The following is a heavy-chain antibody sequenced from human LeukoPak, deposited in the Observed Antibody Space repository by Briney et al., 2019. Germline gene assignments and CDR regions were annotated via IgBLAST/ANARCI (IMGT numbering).Heavy chain of an antibody. D-gene: IGHD6-19*01. V-gene: IGHV3-30*02. J-gene: IGHJ4*02. Sequence: PGGSLRLSCAASGFTFSSFGMHWVRQAPGKGLEWVAFIRYDGSNKYYADSVKGRFTISRDNSKNMLYLQMNSLRAEDTAVYYCAKDRTSAVAGSFDYWGQGTLVTVSS. CDR2: IRYDGSNK. CDR1: GFTFSSFG. CDR3: AKDRTSAVAGSFDY.